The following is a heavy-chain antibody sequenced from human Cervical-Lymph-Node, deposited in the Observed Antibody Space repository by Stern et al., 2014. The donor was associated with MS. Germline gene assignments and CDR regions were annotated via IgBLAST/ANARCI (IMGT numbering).Heavy chain of an antibody. V-gene: IGHV2-26*01. J-gene: IGHJ2*01. CDR1: GFSLSNARMG. CDR3: ARTTGYSSGWYFDDSFWYFDL. Sequence: QVTLKESGPVLVKPTETLTLTCTVSGFSLSNARMGVSWIRQPPGKALEWLAHIFSNDEKSYSTSLKSRLTISKDTSKSQVVLTMTNMDPVDTATYYCARTTGYSSGWYFDDSFWYFDLWGRGTLVTVSS. D-gene: IGHD6-19*01. CDR2: IFSNDEK.